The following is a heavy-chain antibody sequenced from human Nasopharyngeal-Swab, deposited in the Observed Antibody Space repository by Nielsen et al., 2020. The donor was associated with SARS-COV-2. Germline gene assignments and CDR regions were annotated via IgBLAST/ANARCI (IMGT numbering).Heavy chain of an antibody. CDR2: IDKDGGEK. V-gene: IGHV3-7*01. J-gene: IGHJ4*02. D-gene: IGHD1-26*01. CDR3: ATWELPRGNFDY. Sequence: GGSLRLSYAASGFIFSTYWMTWVRQAPGKGLEWVANIDKDGGEKYYVDSVKGRFTISRDNAKNSLYLQMNSLRAEDTAVYYCATWELPRGNFDYWGQGTLVTVSS. CDR1: GFIFSTYW.